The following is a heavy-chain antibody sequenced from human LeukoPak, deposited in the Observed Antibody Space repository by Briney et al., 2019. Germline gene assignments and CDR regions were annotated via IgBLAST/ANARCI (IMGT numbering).Heavy chain of an antibody. CDR3: ARWRLYDYVWGSYRQGDAFDI. Sequence: SETLSLTCTVSGGSISSYYWSWIRQPPGKGLEWIGYINYSGSTNYNPSLKSRVTISVDTSKNQFSLKLSSVTAADTAVYYCARWRLYDYVWGSYRQGDAFDIWGQGTMVTVSS. V-gene: IGHV4-59*01. D-gene: IGHD3-16*02. CDR2: INYSGST. J-gene: IGHJ3*02. CDR1: GGSISSYY.